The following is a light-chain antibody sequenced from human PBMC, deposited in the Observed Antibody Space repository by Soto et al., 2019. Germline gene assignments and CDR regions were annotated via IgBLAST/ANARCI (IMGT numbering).Light chain of an antibody. CDR1: QSISSR. CDR2: DAS. CDR3: QQYNSYL. V-gene: IGKV1-5*01. Sequence: EIKLISVPSTLLETVGDRVTITCRVSQSISSRLAWYQQKPGKAPKLLIYDASSLEVGVPSRFSGRGSGTAFTLTFSNLQPDDFATYFCQQYNSYLFGQGSKV. J-gene: IGKJ1*01.